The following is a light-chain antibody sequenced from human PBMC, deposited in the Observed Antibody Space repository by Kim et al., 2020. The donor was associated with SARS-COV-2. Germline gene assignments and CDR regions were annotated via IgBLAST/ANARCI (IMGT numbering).Light chain of an antibody. V-gene: IGLV6-57*04. Sequence: NFMLTQPRSVSGSPGKTVTISCTRSSGNIADTHVQWYQHRPGSVPTSLMFEDIQRAPGVPDRFSASIDTSTNSASLTISGLKTEDEAYYYCQSHNSNSQGVFGGGTQLTVL. CDR1: SGNIADTH. J-gene: IGLJ2*01. CDR2: EDI. CDR3: QSHNSNSQGV.